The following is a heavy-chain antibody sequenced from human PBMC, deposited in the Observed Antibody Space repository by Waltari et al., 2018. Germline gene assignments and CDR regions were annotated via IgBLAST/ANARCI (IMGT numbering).Heavy chain of an antibody. J-gene: IGHJ5*02. V-gene: IGHV1-2*02. CDR2: SNPNSGGT. D-gene: IGHD6-13*01. CDR1: GYTFTGYY. Sequence: QVQLVQSGAEVKKPGASVKVSCKASGYTFTGYYMHWVRQAPGQGLEWMGWSNPNSGGTNYAQKFQGRVTMTRDTSKNQFSLKLSSVTAADTAVYYCARDRPYSSNDINWFDPWGQGTLVTVSS. CDR3: ARDRPYSSNDINWFDP.